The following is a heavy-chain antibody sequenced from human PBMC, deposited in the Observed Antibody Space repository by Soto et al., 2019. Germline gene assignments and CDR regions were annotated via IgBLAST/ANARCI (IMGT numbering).Heavy chain of an antibody. V-gene: IGHV4-31*03. D-gene: IGHD6-19*01. Sequence: QVQLQESGPGLVKPSQTLSLTCTVSGGSISSSDYYWSWIRQHPGKGLEWIGNIYYSGSAYYNPSLKSRVTISADTYKNQCSQKGTSVTAADTAVYYCAREVSPNSRGWYTVLVRWFGPWGQGTLVAVYS. CDR3: AREVSPNSRGWYTVLVRWFGP. CDR1: GGSISSSDYY. J-gene: IGHJ5*02. CDR2: IYYSGSA.